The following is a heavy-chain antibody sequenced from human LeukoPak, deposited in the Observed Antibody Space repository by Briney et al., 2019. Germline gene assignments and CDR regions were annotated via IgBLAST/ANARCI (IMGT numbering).Heavy chain of an antibody. CDR3: ARANFLYCSSTSCLFDY. CDR1: GYTFTDYY. J-gene: IGHJ4*02. CDR2: INPNDGDT. D-gene: IGHD2-2*01. V-gene: IGHV1-2*02. Sequence: ASVKVSCKASGYTFTDYYMHWVRQAPGQGFESMGWINPNDGDTYYAQKFQGRVTMTRDTSISTAHMEVSRLRSDDTAVYYCARANFLYCSSTSCLFDYWGQGTLVTVSS.